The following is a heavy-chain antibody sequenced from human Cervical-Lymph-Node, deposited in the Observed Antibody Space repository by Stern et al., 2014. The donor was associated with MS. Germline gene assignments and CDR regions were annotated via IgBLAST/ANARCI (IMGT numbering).Heavy chain of an antibody. CDR1: GYTFTSFD. D-gene: IGHD3-10*01. Sequence: QDQLVESGAEVKKPGASVKVSCEASGYTFTSFDINWVRQATGQGLEWMGWMNPRSGDAGYAPKFQGRVTMTRNLSINTHSLGVSSLRVEDTAMYYCVRAGRVAGRVTYGYWGQGTLVTVSS. V-gene: IGHV1-8*02. J-gene: IGHJ4*02. CDR2: MNPRSGDA. CDR3: VRAGRVAGRVTYGY.